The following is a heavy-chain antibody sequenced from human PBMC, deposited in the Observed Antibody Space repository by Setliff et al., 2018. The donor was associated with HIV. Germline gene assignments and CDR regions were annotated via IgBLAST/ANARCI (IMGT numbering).Heavy chain of an antibody. J-gene: IGHJ5*02. D-gene: IGHD2-8*01. CDR1: GASLTAYY. CDR2: INHGGRT. V-gene: IGHV4-34*01. Sequence: SETLSLTCDVSGASLTAYYWTWIRQSPGKGLEWIGEINHGGRTNYNPSLKSRVSMSLDTSKNQFSLKLTSVTAADTAVYYCARGGTSSNWFDPWGQGTLVTVSS. CDR3: ARGGTSSNWFDP.